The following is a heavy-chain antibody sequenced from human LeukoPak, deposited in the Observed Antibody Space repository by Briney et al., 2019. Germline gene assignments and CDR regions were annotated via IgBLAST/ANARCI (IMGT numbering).Heavy chain of an antibody. CDR3: ARDDRYSYGYSQSGHFDY. CDR2: IISTSNYI. V-gene: IGHV3-21*01. Sequence: GGSLRLSCAASGFTFSSYSMNWVRQAPGKGLEWVSSIISTSNYIYYADSVKGRFTISRDNAKTSLYLQMNSLRAEDTAVYYCARDDRYSYGYSQSGHFDYWGQGILVAVSS. D-gene: IGHD5-18*01. J-gene: IGHJ4*02. CDR1: GFTFSSYS.